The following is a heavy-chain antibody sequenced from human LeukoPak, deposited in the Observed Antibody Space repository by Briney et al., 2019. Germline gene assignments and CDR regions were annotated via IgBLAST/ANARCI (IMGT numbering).Heavy chain of an antibody. J-gene: IGHJ4*02. Sequence: PGGSLRLSCAAFGFTFSSYSMNWVRQAPGKGLEWVSYISSSSSTIYYADSVKGRFTISRDNAKNSLYLQMNILRAEDTAVYYCAREAQEHYFDYWGQGTLVSVSS. CDR3: AREAQEHYFDY. CDR2: ISSSSSTI. V-gene: IGHV3-48*01. CDR1: GFTFSSYS.